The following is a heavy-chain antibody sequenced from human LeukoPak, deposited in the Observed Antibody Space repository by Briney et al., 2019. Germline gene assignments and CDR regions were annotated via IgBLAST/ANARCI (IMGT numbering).Heavy chain of an antibody. CDR1: GFTFNSYA. CDR3: AKDRVTMVRGVIKVDYFDY. CDR2: ISGSGGST. V-gene: IGHV3-23*01. D-gene: IGHD3-10*01. J-gene: IGHJ4*02. Sequence: GGSLRLSCAASGFTFNSYAMSWVRQAPGKGLEWGSAISGSGGSTYYADSVKGRFTISRDNSKNTLYLQMNSLRAEDTAVYYCAKDRVTMVRGVIKVDYFDYWGQGTLVTVSS.